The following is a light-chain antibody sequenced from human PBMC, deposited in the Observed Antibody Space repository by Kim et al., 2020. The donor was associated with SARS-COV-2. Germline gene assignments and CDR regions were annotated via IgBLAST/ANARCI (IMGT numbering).Light chain of an antibody. CDR2: GAS. J-gene: IGKJ2*01. V-gene: IGKV3-20*01. CDR3: QQYGSSPRT. CDR1: QSVSGSY. Sequence: EIVLTQSPGTLSLSPGERATLSCRASQSVSGSYLVWYQQKPGQAPRLLIYGASSRATGIPDRFSGSGSGTDFTLTISRLEPEDFAVYYWQQYGSSPRTFGQGTKLEI.